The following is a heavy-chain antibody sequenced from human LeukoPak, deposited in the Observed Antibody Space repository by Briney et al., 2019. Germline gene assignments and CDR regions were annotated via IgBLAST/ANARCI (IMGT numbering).Heavy chain of an antibody. CDR3: ARRCIGGTCYDS. CDR1: GVSISDFY. D-gene: IGHD2-15*01. V-gene: IGHV4-59*08. CDR2: IYHTGHS. J-gene: IGHJ5*01. Sequence: SETLSLTCTGSGVSISDFYWSWIRQPPGEGLEWIGYIYHTGHSNYNPSLKSRVTMSVDTSKNHLSLNVATVTAADSAVHYCARRCIGGTCYDSWGQGTLVTVSS.